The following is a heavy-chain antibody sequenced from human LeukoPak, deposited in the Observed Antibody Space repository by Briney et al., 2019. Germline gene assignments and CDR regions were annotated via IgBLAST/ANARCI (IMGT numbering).Heavy chain of an antibody. J-gene: IGHJ1*01. CDR3: AREATVNSYFQH. CDR2: INPNSGGT. CDR1: GYTFTGYY. Sequence: ASVKVSCKASGYTFTGYYMHWVRQPPGQGLEWMGWINPNSGGTNYAQKFQGRVTMTRDTSISTAYMELSRLRSDDTAVYYCAREATVNSYFQHWGQGTLVTVSS. D-gene: IGHD4-17*01. V-gene: IGHV1-2*02.